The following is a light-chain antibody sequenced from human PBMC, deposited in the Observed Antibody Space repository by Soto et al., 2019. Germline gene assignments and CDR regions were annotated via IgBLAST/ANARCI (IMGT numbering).Light chain of an antibody. Sequence: EIVLTQSPGTLSLSPGERATLSCRASQSVSSNYLAWYQQKPGQAPRLLIYGASSRATGIPDRFSGSGSGTDFTLTIPRLEPEDFAVYYCQQYGSSPWTFGQGTKVEIK. CDR2: GAS. CDR3: QQYGSSPWT. J-gene: IGKJ1*01. CDR1: QSVSSNY. V-gene: IGKV3-20*01.